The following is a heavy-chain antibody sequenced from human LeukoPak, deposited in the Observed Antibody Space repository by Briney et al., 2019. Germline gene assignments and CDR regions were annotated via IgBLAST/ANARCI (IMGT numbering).Heavy chain of an antibody. CDR1: GYSFTNYW. V-gene: IGHV5-51*01. Sequence: GESLKISCKGSGYSFTNYWIGWVRQMPGKGLEWMGIIYPGDSDTRYSPSFQGQVNIFADKSLRPPYLQKINPKGSDTAMYYCARPHSSSYVWGFDYWGQGTLVTVSS. CDR2: IYPGDSDT. J-gene: IGHJ4*02. D-gene: IGHD6-13*01. CDR3: ARPHSSSYVWGFDY.